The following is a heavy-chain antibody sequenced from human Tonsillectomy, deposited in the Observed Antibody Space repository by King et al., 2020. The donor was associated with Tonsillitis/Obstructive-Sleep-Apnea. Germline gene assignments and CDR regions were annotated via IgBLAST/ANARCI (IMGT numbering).Heavy chain of an antibody. CDR1: GGSFSGYY. CDR3: AGPLLGHCSSTSCSNGFDY. Sequence: VQLQQWGAGLLKPSETLSLTCAVYGGSFSGYYWSWIRQPPGKGLEWIGEINHSGSTNYNPSLKSRVTISVDTSKNQFSLKLSSVTAADTAVYYCAGPLLGHCSSTSCSNGFDYWGQGTLVTVSS. D-gene: IGHD2-2*01. CDR2: INHSGST. V-gene: IGHV4-34*01. J-gene: IGHJ4*02.